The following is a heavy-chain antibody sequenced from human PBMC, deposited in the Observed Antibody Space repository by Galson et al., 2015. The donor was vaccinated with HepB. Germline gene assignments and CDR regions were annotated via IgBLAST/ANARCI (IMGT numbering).Heavy chain of an antibody. V-gene: IGHV3-30*04. D-gene: IGHD3-10*01. CDR1: GFTFSSYA. J-gene: IGHJ6*02. CDR3: ARPKRLWFGELDCMDV. Sequence: SLRLSCAASGFTFSSYAMHWVRQAPGKGLEWVAVISYDGSNKYYADSVKGRFTISRDNSKNTLYLQMNSLRAEDTAVYYCARPKRLWFGELDCMDVWGQGTTVTVSS. CDR2: ISYDGSNK.